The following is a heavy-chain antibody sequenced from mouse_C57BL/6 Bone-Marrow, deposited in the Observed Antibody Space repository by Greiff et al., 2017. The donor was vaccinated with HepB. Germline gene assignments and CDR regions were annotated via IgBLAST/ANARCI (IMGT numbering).Heavy chain of an antibody. CDR1: GYSITSDY. CDR3: ARYSYYYGSSRYFDV. J-gene: IGHJ1*03. CDR2: ISYSGST. D-gene: IGHD1-1*01. Sequence: VQLQQSGPGLAKPSQTLSLTCSVTGYSITSDYWNWIRKFPGNKLEYMGYISYSGSTYYNPSLKSRISITRDTSKNQYYLQLNSVTTEDTATYYCARYSYYYGSSRYFDVWGTGTTVTVSS. V-gene: IGHV3-8*01.